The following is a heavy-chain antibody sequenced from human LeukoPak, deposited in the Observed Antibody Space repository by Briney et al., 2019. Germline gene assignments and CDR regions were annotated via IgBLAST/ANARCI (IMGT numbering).Heavy chain of an antibody. Sequence: GGSLRLSCVASGFSFSNSAMSWIRQAPGKGLEWVSSISGSGSRTYYTDSVKGRFTISRDNSKNTLYLQMNSLRADETAVYYCASRPRADIGPLDFWAQGTLVTVSS. J-gene: IGHJ4*02. V-gene: IGHV3-23*01. CDR3: ASRPRADIGPLDF. D-gene: IGHD1-14*01. CDR2: ISGSGSRT. CDR1: GFSFSNSA.